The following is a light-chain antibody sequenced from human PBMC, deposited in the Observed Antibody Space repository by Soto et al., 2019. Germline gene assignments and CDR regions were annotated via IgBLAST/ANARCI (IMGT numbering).Light chain of an antibody. CDR1: QSVSSY. Sequence: EMVLTQSPGTLSLSPGERATLPCRASQSVSSYLAWYQQKPGQAPRLLIYDASNRATGIPARFSGSGSGTDFTLTISSLEPEDFAVYYCQQRSNWQVTFGQGTRLEIK. V-gene: IGKV3-11*01. CDR2: DAS. CDR3: QQRSNWQVT. J-gene: IGKJ5*01.